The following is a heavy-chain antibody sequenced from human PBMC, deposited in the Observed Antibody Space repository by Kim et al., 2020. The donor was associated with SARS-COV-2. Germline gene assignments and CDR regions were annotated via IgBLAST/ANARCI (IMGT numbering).Heavy chain of an antibody. Sequence: DDVKGGVTISRDNAKTTVYLQMNRLRAEDTAVYYCARNHVKSGSNAVDYWGQGTLVTVSS. D-gene: IGHD1-26*01. V-gene: IGHV3-74*01. CDR3: ARNHVKSGSNAVDY. J-gene: IGHJ4*02.